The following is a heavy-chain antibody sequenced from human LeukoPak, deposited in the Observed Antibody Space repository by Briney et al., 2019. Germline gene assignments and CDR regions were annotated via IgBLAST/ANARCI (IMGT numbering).Heavy chain of an antibody. CDR2: IYYSGST. J-gene: IGHJ4*02. D-gene: IGHD2-15*01. V-gene: IGHV4-39*01. CDR1: GGSISSSSYY. Sequence: PSETLSLTCTVSGGSISSSSYYWGWIRQPPGKGLEWIGSIYYSGSTYYNPSLKSRVTISVDTSKNQFPLKLSSVTAADTAVYYCARQSPGSGRFDYWGQGTLVTVSS. CDR3: ARQSPGSGRFDY.